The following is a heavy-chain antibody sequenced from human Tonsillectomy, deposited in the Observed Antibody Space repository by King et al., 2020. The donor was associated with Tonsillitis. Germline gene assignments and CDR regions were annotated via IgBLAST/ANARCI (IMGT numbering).Heavy chain of an antibody. CDR2: IYSGGST. CDR1: GFTVSSNY. J-gene: IGHJ4*02. CDR3: ASGGFTVAEYFDY. V-gene: IGHV3-53*04. D-gene: IGHD3-10*01. Sequence: VQLVESGGGLVQPGGSLRLSCAASGFTVSSNYMSWVRQAPGKGLEWVSVIYSGGSTYYADSVKGRFNISRHNSKNTLYLQMNSLRAEDTAVYYCASGGFTVAEYFDYWGQGTLVTVSS.